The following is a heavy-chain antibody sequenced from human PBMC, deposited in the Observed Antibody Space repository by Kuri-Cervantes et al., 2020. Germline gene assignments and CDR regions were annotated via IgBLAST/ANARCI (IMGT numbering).Heavy chain of an antibody. D-gene: IGHD3-10*01. Sequence: ASVKVSCKASGYTFTSYGISWVRQAPGQGLEWMGWISAYNGNTNYARKLQGRVTMTTDTSTSTAYMELRSLRSDDTAVYYCARVRLVRGVIMYGTAFDYWGQGTLVTVSS. CDR1: GYTFTSYG. CDR2: ISAYNGNT. J-gene: IGHJ4*02. V-gene: IGHV1-18*01. CDR3: ARVRLVRGVIMYGTAFDY.